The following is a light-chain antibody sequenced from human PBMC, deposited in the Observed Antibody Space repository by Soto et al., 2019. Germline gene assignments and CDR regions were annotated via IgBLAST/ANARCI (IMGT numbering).Light chain of an antibody. CDR2: HAS. CDR1: QSVSSN. Sequence: EIVMTQSPATLSVSPGERATLSCRASQSVSSNLAWYQQKPGQSPRLVIYHASTRATGIPARFSGSGSGTEFTLTISSLQSEDFAVYYCQEYNNWPLLTFGQGTRLEI. V-gene: IGKV3D-15*01. CDR3: QEYNNWPLLT. J-gene: IGKJ5*01.